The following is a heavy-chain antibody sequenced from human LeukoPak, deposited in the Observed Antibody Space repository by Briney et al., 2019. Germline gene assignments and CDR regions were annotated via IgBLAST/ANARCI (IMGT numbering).Heavy chain of an antibody. J-gene: IGHJ4*02. CDR3: ARMASYDYVWGSYRRRVEDFDY. CDR2: IIPIFGTA. V-gene: IGHV1-69*06. CDR1: GGTFSSYA. D-gene: IGHD3-16*02. Sequence: GASVKVSCKASGGTFSSYAISWVRQAPGQGLEWMGGIIPIFGTANYAQKFQGRVTITADKSTSTAYMELSSLRSEDTAVYYCARMASYDYVWGSYRRRVEDFDYWGQGTLVTVSS.